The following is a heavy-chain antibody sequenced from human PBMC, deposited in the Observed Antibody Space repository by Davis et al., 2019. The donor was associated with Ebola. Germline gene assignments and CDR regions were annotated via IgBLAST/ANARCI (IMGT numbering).Heavy chain of an antibody. J-gene: IGHJ5*02. V-gene: IGHV4-34*01. CDR1: GGSFSGYY. D-gene: IGHD3-10*01. CDR3: ARAIPGEYYYGSASSPNWFDP. CDR2: INHSGST. Sequence: SQTLSLTCAVYGGSFSGYYWSWIRQPPGKGLEWIGEINHSGSTNYNPSLKSRVTISVDTSKNQFSLKLSSVTAADTAVYYCARAIPGEYYYGSASSPNWFDPWGQGTLVTVSS.